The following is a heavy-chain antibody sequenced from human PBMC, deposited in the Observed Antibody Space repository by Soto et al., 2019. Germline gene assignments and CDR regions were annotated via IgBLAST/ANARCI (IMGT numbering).Heavy chain of an antibody. V-gene: IGHV1-69*01. CDR1: GGTFSSYA. CDR3: ARTAYCSGGSCYDYPDY. Sequence: QVQLVQSGAEVKKPGSSVKVSCKASGGTFSSYAISWVRQAPGLALEWMGGIIPIFGTANYAQKFQGRVTITADESTSTAYVELSSLRSEDTAVYYCARTAYCSGGSCYDYPDYWGQGTLVTVSS. J-gene: IGHJ4*02. CDR2: IIPIFGTA. D-gene: IGHD2-15*01.